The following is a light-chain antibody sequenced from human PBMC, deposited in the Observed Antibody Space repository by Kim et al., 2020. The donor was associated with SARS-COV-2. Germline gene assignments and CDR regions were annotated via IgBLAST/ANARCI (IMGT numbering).Light chain of an antibody. J-gene: IGLJ2*01. V-gene: IGLV2-23*01. CDR3: CSYARSSTVV. CDR2: EGS. CDR1: SSDVGSYNL. Sequence: QSALTQPASVSGSPGQSITISCTGTSSDVGSYNLVSWYQQHPGKAPKLMIYEGSKRPSGVSNRFSGSKSGNTAFLTISGLQAEDEADYYYCSYARSSTVVFGGGTQLTVL.